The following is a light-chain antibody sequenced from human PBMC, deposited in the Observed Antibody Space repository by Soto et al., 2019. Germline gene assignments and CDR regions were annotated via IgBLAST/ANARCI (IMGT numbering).Light chain of an antibody. V-gene: IGKV1-5*01. Sequence: DIQMTQSPSTLSASVGDRVTITCRASQSISSWLAWYQQKPGKAPKLLIYDASSLESGVPSRFSGSGSGREFTLTISRLQPDDFATYSCKQYNSYSWTFGQGTKVEIK. CDR3: KQYNSYSWT. J-gene: IGKJ1*01. CDR1: QSISSW. CDR2: DAS.